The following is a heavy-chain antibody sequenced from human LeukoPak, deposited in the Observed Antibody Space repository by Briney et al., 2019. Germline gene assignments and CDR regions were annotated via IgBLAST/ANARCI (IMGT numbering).Heavy chain of an antibody. J-gene: IGHJ4*02. CDR3: ARGHSITMVRGTPVDY. Sequence: ASVKVSRKASGYTFTSYGISWVRQAPGQGLEWMGWISAYNGNTNYAQKLQGRVTMTTDTSTSTAYMELRSLRSDDTAVYYCARGHSITMVRGTPVDYWGQGTLVTVSS. D-gene: IGHD3-10*01. CDR1: GYTFTSYG. V-gene: IGHV1-18*01. CDR2: ISAYNGNT.